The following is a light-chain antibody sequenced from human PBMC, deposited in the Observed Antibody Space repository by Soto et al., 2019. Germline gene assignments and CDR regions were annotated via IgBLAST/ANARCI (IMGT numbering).Light chain of an antibody. CDR3: EQYGSSHRT. Sequence: EIVLTQSPGTLSLSPGERATLSCRASQSVSSNYFAWYQQRPGQAPRLLIYGISSRATGIPDRFSGSGSGTDFTLTISRLEPEDFAVYYCEQYGSSHRTFGQGTKVEIK. V-gene: IGKV3-20*01. CDR1: QSVSSNY. CDR2: GIS. J-gene: IGKJ1*01.